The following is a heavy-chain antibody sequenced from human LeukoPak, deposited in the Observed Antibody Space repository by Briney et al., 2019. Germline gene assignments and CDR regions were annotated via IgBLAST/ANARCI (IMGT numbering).Heavy chain of an antibody. Sequence: TSQTLSLTCTVSGGSISSYYWSWIRQPPGKGLEWIGYIYYSGTTYYNPSLKSRVTISVVTSKNQFSLRLSSVTAADTAVFYCARDGSHYYFDYWGQGTLVTVSS. V-gene: IGHV4-59*12. CDR3: ARDGSHYYFDY. D-gene: IGHD3-10*01. CDR1: GGSISSYY. CDR2: IYYSGTT. J-gene: IGHJ4*02.